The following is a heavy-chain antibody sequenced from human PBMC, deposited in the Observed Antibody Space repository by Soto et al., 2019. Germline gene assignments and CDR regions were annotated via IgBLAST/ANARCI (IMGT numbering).Heavy chain of an antibody. V-gene: IGHV4-39*01. CDR3: ARHGITGSYYDAFDI. CDR1: SFSIRSNRCH. D-gene: IGHD1-26*01. Sequence: SATLSLTCTVSSFSIRSNRCHCAWIRRPPGKGLDWIAGIKYSGTTFYNPSLKSRVTLSVDTSKNQFALKLSSVTAAETAVYYCARHGITGSYYDAFDIWGQGTMVT. J-gene: IGHJ3*02. CDR2: IKYSGTT.